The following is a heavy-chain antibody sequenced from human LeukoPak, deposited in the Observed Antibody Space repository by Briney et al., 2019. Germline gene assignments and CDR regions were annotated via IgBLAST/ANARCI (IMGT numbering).Heavy chain of an antibody. J-gene: IGHJ4*02. CDR1: GGSFSGYY. D-gene: IGHD2-15*01. V-gene: IGHV4-34*01. CDR2: INHSGST. CDR3: ARGGERYCSGGSCRRTDY. Sequence: SETLSLTCAVYGGSFSGYYWSWIRQPPGKGLEWIGEINHSGSTNCNPSLKSRVTISVDTSKNQFSLKLSSVTAADTAVYYCARGGERYCSGGSCRRTDYWGQGTLVTVSS.